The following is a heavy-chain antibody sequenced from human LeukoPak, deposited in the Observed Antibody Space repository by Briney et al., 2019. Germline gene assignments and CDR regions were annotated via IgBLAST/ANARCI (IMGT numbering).Heavy chain of an antibody. J-gene: IGHJ6*03. CDR1: GGSISSSSYY. Sequence: SETLSLTCTVSGGSISSSSYYWGWIRQPPGKGLEWIGSIYYSGSTYYNPSLKSRVTISVDTSKNQFSLKLSSVTAADTAVYYCARQYYYGSGSSFLNYYYYYMDVWGKGTTVTVSS. D-gene: IGHD3-10*01. V-gene: IGHV4-39*01. CDR2: IYYSGST. CDR3: ARQYYYGSGSSFLNYYYYYMDV.